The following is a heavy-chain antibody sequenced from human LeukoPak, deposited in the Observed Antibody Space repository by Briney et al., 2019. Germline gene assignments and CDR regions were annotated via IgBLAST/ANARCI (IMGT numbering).Heavy chain of an antibody. J-gene: IGHJ3*02. V-gene: IGHV4-39*02. CDR3: ARPDQRGYSYDYSAFDI. D-gene: IGHD5-18*01. CDR1: GGSLTSSNQC. CDR2: IYYSGRT. Sequence: SQTLSLTCTVDGGSLTSSNQCWGWIRQPPGKGLEWFGSIYYSGRTYYNPTPKSRAPRTVARSQNHFCLKLSSLTAPHSTVYYCARPDQRGYSYDYSAFDIWGQGTMVTVSS.